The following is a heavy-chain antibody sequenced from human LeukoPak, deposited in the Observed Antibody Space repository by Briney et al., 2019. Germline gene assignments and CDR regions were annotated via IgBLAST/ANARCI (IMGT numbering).Heavy chain of an antibody. Sequence: PSETLSLTCTVSGGSISSYYWSWIRQPPGKGLEWIGYIYYSGSTNYNPSLKSRVTISVDRSKNQFSLKLSSVTAADTAVYYCAREGYCSDSSCHIAGWFDPWGQGTLVTVSS. CDR3: AREGYCSDSSCHIAGWFDP. J-gene: IGHJ5*02. D-gene: IGHD2-15*01. CDR2: IYYSGST. CDR1: GGSISSYY. V-gene: IGHV4-59*12.